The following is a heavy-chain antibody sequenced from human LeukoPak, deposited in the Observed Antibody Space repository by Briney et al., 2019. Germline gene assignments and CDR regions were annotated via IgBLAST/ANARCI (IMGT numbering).Heavy chain of an antibody. CDR3: ASHHLSLADYGDYEGAFDI. V-gene: IGHV5-51*01. D-gene: IGHD4-17*01. J-gene: IGHJ3*02. Sequence: GEALKISCNGSGYSFTSYWIGWVRQMPGKGVEWMGIIYPGDSDTRYSPSFQGQVTISADKSISPADLQWSSLKASDTAMYYCASHHLSLADYGDYEGAFDIWGQGTMVTVSS. CDR2: IYPGDSDT. CDR1: GYSFTSYW.